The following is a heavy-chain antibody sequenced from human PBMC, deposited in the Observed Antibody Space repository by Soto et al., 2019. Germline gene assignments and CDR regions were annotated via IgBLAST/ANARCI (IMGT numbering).Heavy chain of an antibody. V-gene: IGHV4-31*03. CDR3: ARDSLLWFGERGWFDP. J-gene: IGHJ5*02. Sequence: QVQLQEAGPGLVKPSQTLSLTCTVSGGSISSGGYYWSWIRQHPGEGLEWIGYIYYSGSTYYNPSLQSRVTISVDTSNNQLSLKLSSVTAADTAVYYCARDSLLWFGERGWFDPWGQGTLVTVSS. D-gene: IGHD3-10*01. CDR2: IYYSGST. CDR1: GGSISSGGYY.